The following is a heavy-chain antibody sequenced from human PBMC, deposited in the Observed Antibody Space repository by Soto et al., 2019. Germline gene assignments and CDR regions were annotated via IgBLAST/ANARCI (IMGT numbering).Heavy chain of an antibody. Sequence: PGESLKISCKGSGYSFTSYWIVLVRQMPGKGLEWMGIIYPGDSDTRYSPSFQGQVTISADKSISTAYLQWSSLKASDTAMYYCARIGYCSGGSCAPKYYYYYYGMDVWGQGTTVTVSS. V-gene: IGHV5-51*01. CDR2: IYPGDSDT. D-gene: IGHD2-15*01. CDR1: GYSFTSYW. CDR3: ARIGYCSGGSCAPKYYYYYYGMDV. J-gene: IGHJ6*02.